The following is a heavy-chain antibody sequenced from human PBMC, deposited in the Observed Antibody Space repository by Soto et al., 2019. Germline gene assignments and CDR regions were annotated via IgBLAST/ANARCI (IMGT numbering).Heavy chain of an antibody. D-gene: IGHD5-18*01. V-gene: IGHV4-31*03. Sequence: SETLSLTCTVSGGSISSGGYYWSWIRQHPGKGLEWIGYIYYSGSTYYNPSLKSRVTISVDTSKNQFSLKLSSVTAADTAVYYCARSGYSYRPNPLLYWGQGTLVIVSS. CDR3: ARSGYSYRPNPLLY. CDR1: GGSISSGGYY. CDR2: IYYSGST. J-gene: IGHJ4*02.